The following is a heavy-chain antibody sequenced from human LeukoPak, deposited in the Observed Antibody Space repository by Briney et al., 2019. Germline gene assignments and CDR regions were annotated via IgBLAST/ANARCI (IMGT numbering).Heavy chain of an antibody. V-gene: IGHV3-48*01. D-gene: IGHD2-15*01. CDR3: ARGRIYYYYMDV. J-gene: IGHJ6*03. CDR1: GFTVSSNY. CDR2: ISSSSSTI. Sequence: GGSLRLSCAASGFTVSSNYMNWVRQAPGKGLEWVSYISSSSSTIYYADSVKGRFTISRDNAKNSLYLQMNSLRAEDTAVYYCARGRIYYYYMDVWGKGTTVTVSS.